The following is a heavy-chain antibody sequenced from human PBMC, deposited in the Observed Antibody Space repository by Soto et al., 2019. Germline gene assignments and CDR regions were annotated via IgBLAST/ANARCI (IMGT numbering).Heavy chain of an antibody. CDR3: AKGTGRGGYSIH. CDR1: GFTFSSYA. CDR2: TSGSGATT. D-gene: IGHD3-10*01. J-gene: IGHJ4*02. Sequence: ESGGGLVHPGESLRLSCTASGFTFSSYAMSWVRQAPGKGLEWVSGTSGSGATTYYADSVKGRFTISRDNSKSTLYLQMNSLRAEDTAVYYCAKGTGRGGYSIHWGQGTLVTV. V-gene: IGHV3-23*01.